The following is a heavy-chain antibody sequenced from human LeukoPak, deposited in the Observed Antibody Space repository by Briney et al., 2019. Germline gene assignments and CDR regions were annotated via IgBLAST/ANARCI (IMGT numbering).Heavy chain of an antibody. D-gene: IGHD3-10*01. CDR2: TNPNSGGT. CDR1: GYTFTGYY. Sequence: ASVKVSCKASGYTFTGYYMHWVRQAPGQGLEWMGWTNPNSGGTNYAQKFQGRVTMTRDTSISTAYMELSRLRSDDTAVYYCARVGYYYGSGSYSPLDYWGQGTLVTVSS. J-gene: IGHJ4*02. CDR3: ARVGYYYGSGSYSPLDY. V-gene: IGHV1-2*02.